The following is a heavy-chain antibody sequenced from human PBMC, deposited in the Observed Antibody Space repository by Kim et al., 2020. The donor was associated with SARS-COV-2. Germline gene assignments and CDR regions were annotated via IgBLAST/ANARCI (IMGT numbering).Heavy chain of an antibody. D-gene: IGHD3-22*01. CDR3: ASSYYDPTLRGEIKYGMDV. CDR1: GGSVSSGSYY. J-gene: IGHJ6*02. V-gene: IGHV4-61*01. Sequence: SETLSLTCTVSGGSVSSGSYYWSWIRQPPGKGLEWIGYIYYSGSTNYNPSLKSRVTISVDTSKNQFSLKLSSVTAADTAVYYCASSYYDPTLRGEIKYGMDVWGQGATVTVSS. CDR2: IYYSGST.